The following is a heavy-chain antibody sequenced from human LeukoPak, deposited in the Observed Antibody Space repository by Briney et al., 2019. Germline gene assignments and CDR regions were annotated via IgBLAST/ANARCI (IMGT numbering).Heavy chain of an antibody. J-gene: IGHJ4*02. V-gene: IGHV3-74*01. Sequence: GGSLRLSCTASGFSFSGHWMHWARQLPGKGLVWVSCISPTGSTTSYADSVKGRFTVSRDNAKNTLYLQVNNLRAEDTAVYYCARGPNSNWSGLDFWGQGTLLTVSS. CDR3: ARGPNSNWSGLDF. D-gene: IGHD6-6*01. CDR1: GFSFSGHW. CDR2: ISPTGSTT.